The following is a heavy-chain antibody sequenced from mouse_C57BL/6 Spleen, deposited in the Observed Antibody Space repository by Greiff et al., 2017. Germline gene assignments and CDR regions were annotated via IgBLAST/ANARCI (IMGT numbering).Heavy chain of an antibody. CDR2: IWRGGST. CDR3: ANKRDGYHYYAMDY. CDR1: GFSLTSYG. D-gene: IGHD2-3*01. V-gene: IGHV2-5*01. Sequence: VQGVESGPGLVQPSQSLSITCTVSGFSLTSYGVHWVRQSPGKGLEWLGVIWRGGSTDYNAAFMSRLSITKDNSKSQVFFKMNSLQADDTAIYYCANKRDGYHYYAMDYWGQGTSVTVSS. J-gene: IGHJ4*01.